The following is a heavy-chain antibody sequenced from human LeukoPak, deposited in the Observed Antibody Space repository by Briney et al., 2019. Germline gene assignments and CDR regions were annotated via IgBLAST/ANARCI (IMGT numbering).Heavy chain of an antibody. CDR2: INPSGGST. Sequence: GASVKVSCKASGYTFTGYYMHWVRQAPGQGLEWMGLINPSGGSTRYAQKFQGRFTMTRDMSTSTVYMELSSLRSEDTAVYYCARALPHRRLMDTTMEQHWFDPWGQGTLVTVSS. CDR3: ARALPHRRLMDTTMEQHWFDP. J-gene: IGHJ5*02. V-gene: IGHV1-46*01. D-gene: IGHD5-18*01. CDR1: GYTFTGYY.